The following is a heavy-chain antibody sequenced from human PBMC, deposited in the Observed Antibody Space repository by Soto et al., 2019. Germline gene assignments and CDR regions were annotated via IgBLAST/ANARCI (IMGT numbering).Heavy chain of an antibody. CDR3: ARGGVYCSSTSCYMVV. V-gene: IGHV1-69*13. CDR2: IIPIFGTA. CDR1: GGTFSSYS. Sequence: SVKVSCKASGGTFSSYSISWVRQAPGQGLEWMGGIIPIFGTANYAQKFQGRVTITADESTGTAYMELGSLRSEDTAVYYCARGGVYCSSTSCYMVVWGQGTLVTVSS. D-gene: IGHD2-2*02. J-gene: IGHJ4*02.